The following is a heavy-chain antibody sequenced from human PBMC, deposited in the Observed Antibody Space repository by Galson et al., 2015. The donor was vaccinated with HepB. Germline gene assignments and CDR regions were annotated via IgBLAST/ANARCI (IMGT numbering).Heavy chain of an antibody. CDR1: GYSFTSYW. CDR3: ARHGWNDYVWGSYRYNSYFDY. Sequence: QSGAEVKKPGESLKISCKGSGYSFTSYWIGWERQMPGKGLEWMGIIYPGDSDTRYSPSFQGQVTISADKSISTAYLQWSSLKASDTAMYYCARHGWNDYVWGSYRYNSYFDYWGQGTLVTVSS. J-gene: IGHJ4*02. CDR2: IYPGDSDT. V-gene: IGHV5-51*01. D-gene: IGHD3-16*02.